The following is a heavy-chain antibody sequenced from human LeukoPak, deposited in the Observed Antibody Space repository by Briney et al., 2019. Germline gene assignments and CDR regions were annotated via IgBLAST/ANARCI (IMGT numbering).Heavy chain of an antibody. V-gene: IGHV4-4*07. J-gene: IGHJ4*02. CDR1: GGYISSYF. CDR2: IYTSGST. CDR3: ARDRAVPGRIDY. Sequence: SETLSLTCTVSGGYISSYFWTWIRQPAGKGLEWIGRIYTSGSTNYNPSLKSRVTMSVDTSKNQFSLKLSSVTAADTAVYYCARDRAVPGRIDYWGQGTLVTVSS. D-gene: IGHD6-19*01.